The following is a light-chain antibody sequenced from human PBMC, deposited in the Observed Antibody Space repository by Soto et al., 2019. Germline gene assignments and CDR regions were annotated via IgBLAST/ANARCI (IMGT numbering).Light chain of an antibody. CDR3: QVWDSSSDHRV. CDR1: NIGSKS. J-gene: IGLJ3*02. V-gene: IGLV3-21*02. Sequence: SYELTQPPSVSVAPGQTARITCGGKNIGSKSVHWYQQKPSQAPVLVVYDDSDRPSGIPERFSGSNSGNTATLTSSRVEAGDEADYYCQVWDSSSDHRVFCGGTKLTVL. CDR2: DDS.